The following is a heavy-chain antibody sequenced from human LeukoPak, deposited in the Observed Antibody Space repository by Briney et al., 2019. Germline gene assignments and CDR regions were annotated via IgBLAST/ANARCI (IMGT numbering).Heavy chain of an antibody. Sequence: ASVKVSCKASGYTFTSYGISWVRQAPGQGLEWMGWISAYNGNTNYAQKLQGRVTMTTDTSTSTAYMELRSLRSDDTAVYYCARGPGDLYFDWLLPPEDYYYYMDVWGKGTTVTVSS. J-gene: IGHJ6*03. D-gene: IGHD3-9*01. V-gene: IGHV1-18*01. CDR1: GYTFTSYG. CDR2: ISAYNGNT. CDR3: ARGPGDLYFDWLLPPEDYYYYMDV.